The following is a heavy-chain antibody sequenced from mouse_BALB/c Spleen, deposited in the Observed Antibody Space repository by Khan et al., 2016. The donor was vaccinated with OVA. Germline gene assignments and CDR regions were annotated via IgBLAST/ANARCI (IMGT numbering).Heavy chain of an antibody. J-gene: IGHJ2*01. V-gene: IGHV1-63*02. Sequence: QVQLKESRSELVRPGTSVKMSCKAVGFTFTNYWIGWVKQRPGHGLEWIGDLHPGGGSTDYPEKFKVKTTLTAAAVSSTAYMPLSSLTSEDSAIEYCARRSRNDYYFDYWGQGTTLTVAS. CDR3: ARRSRNDYYFDY. CDR1: GFTFTNYW. CDR2: LHPGGGST.